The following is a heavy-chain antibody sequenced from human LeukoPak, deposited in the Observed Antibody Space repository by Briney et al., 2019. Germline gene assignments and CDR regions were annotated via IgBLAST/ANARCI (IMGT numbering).Heavy chain of an antibody. CDR2: IGTAGDT. Sequence: GGSLRLSCAASGFTFSSYDMHWVRQATGKGLEWVSAIGTAGDTYYPGSVKGRFTISRENAKNSLYLQMNSLRAGDTAVYYCARGVYYYDSSGYSNDAFDIWGQGTMVTVSS. J-gene: IGHJ3*02. V-gene: IGHV3-13*01. D-gene: IGHD3-22*01. CDR3: ARGVYYYDSSGYSNDAFDI. CDR1: GFTFSSYD.